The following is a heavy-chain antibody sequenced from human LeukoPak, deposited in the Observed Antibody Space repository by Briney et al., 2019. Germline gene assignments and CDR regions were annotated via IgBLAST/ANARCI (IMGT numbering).Heavy chain of an antibody. J-gene: IGHJ1*01. CDR3: ASFSQLSGGYFQH. CDR2: IYYSGNT. V-gene: IGHV4-59*01. CDR1: GGSISSYY. D-gene: IGHD2-2*01. Sequence: SETLSLTCTVSGGSISSYYWSWIRQPPGKGLEWIGYIYYSGNTNYNPSLKSRVTISVDTSKNQSSLKLNSVTAADTAVYYCASFSQLSGGYFQHWGQGTLVTVSS.